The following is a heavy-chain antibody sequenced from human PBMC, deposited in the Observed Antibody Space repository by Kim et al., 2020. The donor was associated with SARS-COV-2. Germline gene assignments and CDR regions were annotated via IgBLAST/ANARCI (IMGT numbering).Heavy chain of an antibody. D-gene: IGHD6-19*01. CDR3: AKEEGSGYSSGWTYYYYGMDV. Sequence: GSLRLSCAASGFTFSSYGMHWVRQAPGKGLEWVAVISYDGSNKYYADSVKGRFTISRDNSKNTLYLQMNSLRAEDTAVYYRAKEEGSGYSSGWTYYYYGMDVWGQGTTVTVSS. V-gene: IGHV3-30*18. CDR1: GFTFSSYG. CDR2: ISYDGSNK. J-gene: IGHJ6*02.